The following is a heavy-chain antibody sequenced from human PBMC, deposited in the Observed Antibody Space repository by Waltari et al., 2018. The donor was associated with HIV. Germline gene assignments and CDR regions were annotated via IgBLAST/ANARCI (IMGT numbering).Heavy chain of an antibody. J-gene: IGHJ4*01. CDR3: ARGLTIFGDVIPYYFDH. Sequence: VQLVESGGGLVKPGESLRLSCAGSGFAFGKYTLSWVRQAPGKGVEWISTISSTSGYIEYADSVKGRFTVSRDNAKKSLSLQMNSLRAEDAAVYYCARGLTIFGDVIPYYFDHWGQGSLVTVSS. V-gene: IGHV3-21*01. CDR1: GFAFGKYT. CDR2: ISSTSGYI. D-gene: IGHD3-3*01.